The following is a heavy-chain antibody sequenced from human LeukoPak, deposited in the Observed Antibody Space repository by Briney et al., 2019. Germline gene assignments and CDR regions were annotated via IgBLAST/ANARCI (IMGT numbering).Heavy chain of an antibody. CDR3: AREGAVAGTGLYYYGMDV. CDR2: INSDGSST. J-gene: IGHJ6*02. Sequence: GGSLRLSCAASGFTFSSYWMHWVRQAPGKGLVWVSRINSDGSSTSYADSVKGRFTISRDNAKNTLYLQMNSLRAEDTAVYYCAREGAVAGTGLYYYGMDVWGQGTTVTVSS. CDR1: GFTFSSYW. D-gene: IGHD6-19*01. V-gene: IGHV3-74*01.